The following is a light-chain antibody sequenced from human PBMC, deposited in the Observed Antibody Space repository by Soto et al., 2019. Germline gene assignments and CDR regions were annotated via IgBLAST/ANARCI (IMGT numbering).Light chain of an antibody. V-gene: IGLV1-44*01. CDR3: AAWDGSLNHIL. CDR1: SSNMGSNT. CDR2: NDN. Sequence: QSVLTQPPSASGTHGQGVAISCSGSSSNMGSNTVNWYQHLPGTAPKLLIYNDNQRPSGVPDRFFGSKSGTSASLAITGLQSEDEADYYCAAWDGSLNHILFGGGTKVTVL. J-gene: IGLJ2*01.